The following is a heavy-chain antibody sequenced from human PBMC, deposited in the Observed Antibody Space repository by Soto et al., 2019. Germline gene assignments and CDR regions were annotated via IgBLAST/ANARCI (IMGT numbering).Heavy chain of an antibody. J-gene: IGHJ4*02. D-gene: IGHD3-9*01. Sequence: YSMHRVRQDQGTGLDYVPTISSDGDIKYYADSVKGRFTISRDNYKNTLYLQMNSLRPEDTAVYYCVKVSSFYDILTGYYATAFLALWGQGTLVPVSS. CDR3: VKVSSFYDILTGYYATAFLAL. CDR1: YS. V-gene: IGHV3-64D*06. CDR2: ISSDGDIK.